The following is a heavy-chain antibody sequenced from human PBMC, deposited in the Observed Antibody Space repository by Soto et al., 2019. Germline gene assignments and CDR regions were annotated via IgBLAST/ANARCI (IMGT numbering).Heavy chain of an antibody. V-gene: IGHV4-59*01. CDR2: IYYSGST. D-gene: IGHD6-25*01. CDR3: ARAVAALGYYYYYMDV. CDR1: GGSISSYY. J-gene: IGHJ6*03. Sequence: SETLSLTCTVSGGSISSYYWSWIRQPPGKGLEWIGYIYYSGSTNYNPSHKSRVTISVDTSKNQFSLKLSSVTAADTAVFYCARAVAALGYYYYYMDVWGKGTTVTVSS.